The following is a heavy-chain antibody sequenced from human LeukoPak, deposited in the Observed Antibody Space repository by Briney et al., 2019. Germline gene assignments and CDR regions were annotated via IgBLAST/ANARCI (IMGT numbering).Heavy chain of an antibody. J-gene: IGHJ4*02. V-gene: IGHV4-39*07. CDR1: GGSISSSSYY. CDR3: AREVITLIEDNFDY. CDR2: IYYSGST. D-gene: IGHD3-22*01. Sequence: SETLSLTCTVSGGSISSSSYYWGWIRQPPGKGLEWIGSIYYSGSTYYNPSLKSRVTISVDTSKNQFSLKLSSVTAADTAVYYCAREVITLIEDNFDYWGQGTLVTVSS.